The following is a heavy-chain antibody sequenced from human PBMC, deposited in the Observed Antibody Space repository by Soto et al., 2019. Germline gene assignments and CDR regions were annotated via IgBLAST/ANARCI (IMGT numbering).Heavy chain of an antibody. V-gene: IGHV3-53*01. CDR3: ARDQLGIGRTDAFDI. CDR2: IYSGGST. D-gene: IGHD7-27*01. CDR1: GFTVSSNY. J-gene: IGHJ3*02. Sequence: GGSLRLSCAASGFTVSSNYMSWVRQAPGKGLEWVSVIYSGGSTYYADSVKDRFTISRDNSKNTLYLQMNSLRAEDTAVYYCARDQLGIGRTDAFDIWGQGTMVTVSS.